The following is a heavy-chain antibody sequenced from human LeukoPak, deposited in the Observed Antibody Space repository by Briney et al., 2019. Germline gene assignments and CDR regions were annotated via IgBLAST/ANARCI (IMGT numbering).Heavy chain of an antibody. D-gene: IGHD2-15*01. Sequence: GGSLRLSCAASGFTFSSYGMSWVRQAPGKGLEWVSLISGNGGSIVYADSVRGRFTISRDNSKNTLYSQMNSLRAEDTALYYCARYWDPRVRTFDIWGQGTVVTVSS. CDR3: ARYWDPRVRTFDI. CDR2: ISGNGGSI. J-gene: IGHJ3*02. V-gene: IGHV3-23*01. CDR1: GFTFSSYG.